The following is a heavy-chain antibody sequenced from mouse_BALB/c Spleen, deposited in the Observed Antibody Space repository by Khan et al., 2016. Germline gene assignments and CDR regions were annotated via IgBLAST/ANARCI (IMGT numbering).Heavy chain of an antibody. CDR2: ISYSGST. J-gene: IGHJ2*01. V-gene: IGHV3-2*02. CDR1: GYSITSDYA. Sequence: EVQLQESGPGLVKPSQSLSLTCTVTGYSITSDYAWNWIRQFPGNKLEWMGYISYSGSTSYNPSLKSRISNTRDTSKNQFFLQLNSVTTEDTATYYCARDYYGSSYFDYWGQGTTLTVSS. CDR3: ARDYYGSSYFDY. D-gene: IGHD1-1*01.